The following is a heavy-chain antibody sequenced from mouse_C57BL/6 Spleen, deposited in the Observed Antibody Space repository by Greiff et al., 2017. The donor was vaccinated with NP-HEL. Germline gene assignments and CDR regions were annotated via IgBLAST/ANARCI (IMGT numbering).Heavy chain of an antibody. D-gene: IGHD2-4*01. J-gene: IGHJ2*01. CDR2: ISDGGSYT. V-gene: IGHV5-4*01. Sequence: EVQLVESGGGLVKPGGSLRLSCAASGFTFSSYAMSWVRQTPEKRLEWVATISDGGSYTYYPDNVKGRFTISRDNAKNNLYLQMSHLKSEDTAMYYCASPYYDYDDYFDYWGQSTTLTVSS. CDR3: ASPYYDYDDYFDY. CDR1: GFTFSSYA.